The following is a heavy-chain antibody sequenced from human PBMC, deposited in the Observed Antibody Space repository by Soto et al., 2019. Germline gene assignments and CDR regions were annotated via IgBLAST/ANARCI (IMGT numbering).Heavy chain of an antibody. Sequence: QGQLVQSGAEVKKPGASVKFSFKASGYTFTSYGISWVRQAPGQGLEWMGWISAYNGHTNYAQKLQGRVTMTTDTSTSTAYMELRSLRSDDTDVYYCARAGGYGDYLGDYFDYWGQGTLVTVSS. CDR3: ARAGGYGDYLGDYFDY. CDR1: GYTFTSYG. D-gene: IGHD4-17*01. CDR2: ISAYNGHT. J-gene: IGHJ4*02. V-gene: IGHV1-18*01.